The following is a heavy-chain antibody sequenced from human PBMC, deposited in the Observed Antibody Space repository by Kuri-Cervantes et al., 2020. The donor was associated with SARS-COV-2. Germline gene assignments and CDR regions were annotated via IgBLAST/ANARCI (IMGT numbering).Heavy chain of an antibody. CDR2: IYYLGNT. CDR1: RGSISSTSYY. J-gene: IGHJ3*02. CDR3: ARDLTGGDDAFDI. Sequence: SETLSLTCSVSRGSISSTSYYWAWIRQPPGKGLEWIGSIYYLGNTFYNPSLNSRVTISVDTSKNQFSLKLSSVTAADTAVYYCARDLTGGDDAFDIWGQGTMVTVSS. V-gene: IGHV4-39*07. D-gene: IGHD7-27*01.